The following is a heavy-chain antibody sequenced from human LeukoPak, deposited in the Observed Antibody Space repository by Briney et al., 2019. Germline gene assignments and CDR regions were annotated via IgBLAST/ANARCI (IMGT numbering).Heavy chain of an antibody. Sequence: ASVKVSCKASGYTFTSYYMHWVRQAPGQGLEWMGIINPSGGSTSYAQKFQGRVTMTRDMSTSTVYMELSSLRSDDTAVYYCARDSSSSWYRGGFDYWGQGTLVTVSS. CDR3: ARDSSSSWYRGGFDY. CDR1: GYTFTSYY. CDR2: INPSGGST. D-gene: IGHD6-13*01. V-gene: IGHV1-46*01. J-gene: IGHJ4*02.